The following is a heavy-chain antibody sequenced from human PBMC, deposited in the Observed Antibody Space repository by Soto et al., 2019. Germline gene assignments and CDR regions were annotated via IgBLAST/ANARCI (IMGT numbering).Heavy chain of an antibody. V-gene: IGHV3-33*01. CDR1: GFTFSSFG. CDR3: ARDASYYSLWSGYYPSRNGMDV. Sequence: QVQVVESGGGVFQPGRSRRLSCAASGFTFSSFGMHWVRQAPGKGLGWVSLIWYDGSKKSYGDSVKGRFTISRDNSRNTVYLQMNSLRADDTAVYYCARDASYYSLWSGYYPSRNGMDVWGQGTTVTVSS. J-gene: IGHJ6*02. CDR2: IWYDGSKK. D-gene: IGHD3-3*01.